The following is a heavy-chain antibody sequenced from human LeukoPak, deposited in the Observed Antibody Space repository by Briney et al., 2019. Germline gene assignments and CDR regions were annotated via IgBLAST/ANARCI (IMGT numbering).Heavy chain of an antibody. D-gene: IGHD3-10*01. J-gene: IGHJ4*02. V-gene: IGHV3-21*01. CDR1: GFTFSSYS. Sequence: GGSLRLSCAASGFTFSSYSKNWVRQAPGKGMEWVSSISSSSSYIYYADSVMSRFTISRDNTKNSLYLQMVSLRAEDTAVYFCARDQDGSGSYYKFGDYWGQGTLVTVSS. CDR3: ARDQDGSGSYYKFGDY. CDR2: ISSSSSYI.